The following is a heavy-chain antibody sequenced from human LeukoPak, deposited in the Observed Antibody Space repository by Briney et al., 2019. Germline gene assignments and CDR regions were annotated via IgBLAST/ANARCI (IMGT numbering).Heavy chain of an antibody. V-gene: IGHV1-18*01. CDR3: ARDRRDWFDS. CDR2: VSANNGDT. CDR1: GYTFVSFG. J-gene: IGHJ5*01. Sequence: GASVKVSCKASGYTFVSFGISWVRQAPGQGLEWMGWVSANNGDTIYTKKFRDRVTMTTDTSTNTAYMEVRSLRSDDTAVYYCARDRRDWFDSWGRGTLVTVSS.